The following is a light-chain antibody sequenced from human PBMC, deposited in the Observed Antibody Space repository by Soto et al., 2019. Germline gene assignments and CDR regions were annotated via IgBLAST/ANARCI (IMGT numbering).Light chain of an antibody. J-gene: IGKJ2*01. CDR3: QQYNSYPGYT. CDR2: DAS. V-gene: IGKV1-5*01. Sequence: DIQMTQSPSTLSASVGDRVTITCRASQSISGWLAWYQQKPGKAPKLLIYDASSLESGVPSRFSGSGSGTEFTLTISILQPDDFATYYCQQYNSYPGYTFGQGTKVDIK. CDR1: QSISGW.